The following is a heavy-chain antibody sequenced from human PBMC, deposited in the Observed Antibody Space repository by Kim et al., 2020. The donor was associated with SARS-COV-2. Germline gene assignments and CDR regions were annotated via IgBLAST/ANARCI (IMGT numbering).Heavy chain of an antibody. Sequence: GGSLRLSCAVSGFTFSDFYMNWIRQAPGKGLEWISYIGNSITYTDYADSVKGRFTISRDNAKNSLYLQMNNLGAEDTAIYYCGRGYGGAADHTWGQGTM. J-gene: IGHJ4*02. V-gene: IGHV3-11*06. CDR2: IGNSITYT. CDR3: GRGYGGAADHT. D-gene: IGHD3-16*01. CDR1: GFTFSDFY.